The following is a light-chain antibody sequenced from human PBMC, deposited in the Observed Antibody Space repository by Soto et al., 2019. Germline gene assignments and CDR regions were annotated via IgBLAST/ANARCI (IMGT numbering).Light chain of an antibody. CDR3: CSYTSSSIRV. CDR2: EVR. J-gene: IGLJ3*02. Sequence: QSALTQPACVSVSPGQSITISCTGTSSDVGGYNHVSWYQQHPGKAPKLIIYEVRNRPSGVSNRLSGSKSGNTASLTISGLQADDEADYYCCSYTSSSIRVFGGGTKVTVL. CDR1: SSDVGGYNH. V-gene: IGLV2-14*01.